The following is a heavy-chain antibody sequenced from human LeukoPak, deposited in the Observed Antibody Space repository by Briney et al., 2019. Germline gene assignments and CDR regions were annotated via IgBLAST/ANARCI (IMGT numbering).Heavy chain of an antibody. CDR3: AKEGTAMGWLDY. CDR1: GFTFSSYG. J-gene: IGHJ4*02. Sequence: GGSLRLSCAASGFTFSSYGKHWVRQAPGKGLEWVAFIRYDGSNKYYADSVKGRFTISRDNSKNTLYLQMNSLRAEDTAVYYCAKEGTAMGWLDYWGQGTLVTVSS. CDR2: IRYDGSNK. V-gene: IGHV3-30*02. D-gene: IGHD5-18*01.